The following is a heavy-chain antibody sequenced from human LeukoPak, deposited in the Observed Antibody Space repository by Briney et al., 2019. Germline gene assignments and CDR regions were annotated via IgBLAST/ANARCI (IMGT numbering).Heavy chain of an antibody. D-gene: IGHD3-9*01. CDR3: ARDGPQQVDWLVGYFDY. V-gene: IGHV3-23*01. CDR1: GFTFSGSA. CDR2: ISGSADST. J-gene: IGHJ4*02. Sequence: PGGSLRLSCAASGFTFSGSAMSWVRQAPGKGLEWVSSISGSADSTYYADSVKGRFTISRDNSKNTLYLQMNSLRAEDTALYYCARDGPQQVDWLVGYFDYWGQGTLVTVSS.